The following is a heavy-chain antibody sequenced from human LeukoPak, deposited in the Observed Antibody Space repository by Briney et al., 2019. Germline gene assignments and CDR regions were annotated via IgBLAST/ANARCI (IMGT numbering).Heavy chain of an antibody. D-gene: IGHD3-16*01. CDR2: INHNGNVN. V-gene: IGHV3-7*03. CDR3: ARGGGLDV. CDR1: GFTFSSYW. J-gene: IGHJ6*02. Sequence: GGSLRLSWAASGFTFSSYWMNWARQAPGKGLEWVASINHNGNVNYYVDSVKGRFTISRDNAKNSLYLQMSNLRAEDTAVYFCARGGGLDVWGQGATVTVSS.